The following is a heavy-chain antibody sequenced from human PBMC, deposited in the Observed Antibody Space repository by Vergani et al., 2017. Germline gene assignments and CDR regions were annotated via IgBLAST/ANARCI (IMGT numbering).Heavy chain of an antibody. V-gene: IGHV3-30*03. Sequence: QVQLVESGGGVVQPGRSLRLSCAASGFTFSSYGMHWVRQAPGKGLEWVAVISYDGSNKYYADSVKGRFTISRDNSKNTLYLQMNSLRAEDTAVYYCARGGMVRGVPFDYWGQGTLVTVSS. CDR2: ISYDGSNK. D-gene: IGHD3-10*01. CDR1: GFTFSSYG. CDR3: ARGGMVRGVPFDY. J-gene: IGHJ4*02.